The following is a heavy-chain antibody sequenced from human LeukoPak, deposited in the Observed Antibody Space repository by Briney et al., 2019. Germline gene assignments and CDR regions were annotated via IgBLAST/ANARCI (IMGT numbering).Heavy chain of an antibody. CDR1: GDSISSYY. CDR3: ARIQDIAAAASGSPLFDY. CDR2: IYYSGST. J-gene: IGHJ4*02. Sequence: SETLSLTCTVSGDSISSYYWSWIRQPPGKGLELIGYIYYSGSTYYNPSLESRVTISVDTSKNQFSLKLSSVTAADTAIYCCARIQDIAAAASGSPLFDYWGQGTLVTVSS. D-gene: IGHD6-13*01. V-gene: IGHV4-59*08.